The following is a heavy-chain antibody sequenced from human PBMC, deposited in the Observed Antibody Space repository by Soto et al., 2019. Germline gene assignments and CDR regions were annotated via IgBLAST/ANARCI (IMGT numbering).Heavy chain of an antibody. J-gene: IGHJ4*02. D-gene: IGHD2-2*01. V-gene: IGHV4-59*01. Sequence: SETLSLTCTVSGGPISSSSWSWIRQPPGRGLEWIGYIYNNGRTDYNPSLKSRVTISVDTSKNHFSLKLSSVTPADTAVYYCARARFCTSTSCYHYFDFWGQGTLVTVSS. CDR3: ARARFCTSTSCYHYFDF. CDR1: GGPISSSS. CDR2: IYNNGRT.